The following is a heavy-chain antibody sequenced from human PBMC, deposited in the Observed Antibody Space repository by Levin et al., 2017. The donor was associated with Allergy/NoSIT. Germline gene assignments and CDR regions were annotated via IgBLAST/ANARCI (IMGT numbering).Heavy chain of an antibody. D-gene: IGHD5-24*01. CDR3: AREGARGEMAGYKRWYFDL. CDR2: IYYSGST. CDR1: GGSISSSSYY. V-gene: IGHV4-39*07. Sequence: SETLSLTCTVSGGSISSSSYYWGWIRQPPGKGLEWIGSIYYSGSTYYNPSLKSRVTISVDTSKNQFSLKLSSVTAADTAVYYCAREGARGEMAGYKRWYFDLWGRGTLVTVSS. J-gene: IGHJ2*01.